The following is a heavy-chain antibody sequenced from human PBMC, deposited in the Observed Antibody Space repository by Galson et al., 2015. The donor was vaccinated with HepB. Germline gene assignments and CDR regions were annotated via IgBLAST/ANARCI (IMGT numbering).Heavy chain of an antibody. V-gene: IGHV1-69*02. D-gene: IGHD3-10*01. CDR3: ASQWDGSGSYYLNYGMDV. Sequence: SVKVSCKASGGTFSSYTISWVRQAPGQGLEWMGRTIPILGIANYAQKFQGRVTITADKSTSTAYMELSSLRSEDTAVYYCASQWDGSGSYYLNYGMDVWGRGTTVTVSS. CDR2: TIPILGIA. J-gene: IGHJ6*02. CDR1: GGTFSSYT.